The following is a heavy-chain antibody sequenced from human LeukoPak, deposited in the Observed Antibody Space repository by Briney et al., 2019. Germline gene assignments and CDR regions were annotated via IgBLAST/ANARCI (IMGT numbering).Heavy chain of an antibody. Sequence: SETLSLTCTVSGGSISSYYWSWIRQPAGKGLEWIGRIYTSGSTNYNPSLKSRVTISVDTSKNQFSLKLSSVTAADTAVYYCARDHIPGYCGGDCYSFNWFDPWGQGTLVTVSS. D-gene: IGHD2-21*02. CDR3: ARDHIPGYCGGDCYSFNWFDP. V-gene: IGHV4-4*07. CDR2: IYTSGST. J-gene: IGHJ5*02. CDR1: GGSISSYY.